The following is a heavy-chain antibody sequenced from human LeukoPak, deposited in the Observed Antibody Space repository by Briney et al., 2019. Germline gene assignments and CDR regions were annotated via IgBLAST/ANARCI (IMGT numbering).Heavy chain of an antibody. Sequence: GGSLRLSCAASGFTFSSYSMNWVRQAPGKGLEWLSYISSSSTTIYYADSVQGRFTISRDNAKNSLYLQMSSLTAEDTAVYYCARDWRYYGSGNYGMDVWGQGTTVTVSS. CDR2: ISSSSTTI. V-gene: IGHV3-48*01. CDR3: ARDWRYYGSGNYGMDV. D-gene: IGHD3-10*01. J-gene: IGHJ6*02. CDR1: GFTFSSYS.